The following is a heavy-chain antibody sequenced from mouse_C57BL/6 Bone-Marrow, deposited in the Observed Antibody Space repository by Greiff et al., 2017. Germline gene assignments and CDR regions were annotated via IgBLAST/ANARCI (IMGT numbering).Heavy chain of an antibody. CDR2: IYPRDGST. V-gene: IGHV1-85*01. Sequence: VQLQQSGPELVKPGASVKLSCKASGYTFTSYDINWVKQRPGQGLEWIGWIYPRDGSTKYNEKFKGKATLTVDTSSSTAYMELHSLTSEDSAVYFCATYYDGSSGDYYAMDYWGQGTSVTVSS. J-gene: IGHJ4*01. D-gene: IGHD1-1*01. CDR3: ATYYDGSSGDYYAMDY. CDR1: GYTFTSYD.